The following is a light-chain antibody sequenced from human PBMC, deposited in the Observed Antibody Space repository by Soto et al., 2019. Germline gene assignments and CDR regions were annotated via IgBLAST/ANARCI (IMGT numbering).Light chain of an antibody. CDR2: DAS. CDR3: HQRSNWPLT. CDR1: QSVYSTY. V-gene: IGKV3-11*01. J-gene: IGKJ4*01. Sequence: EIVLTQSPGTLSLSPGERATLSCRASQSVYSTYLAWYQQKPGQAPRLLIYDASNRATGIPARFSGSGSGTDFTLTISSLEPEDFAVYYCHQRSNWPLTFGGGTKVDIK.